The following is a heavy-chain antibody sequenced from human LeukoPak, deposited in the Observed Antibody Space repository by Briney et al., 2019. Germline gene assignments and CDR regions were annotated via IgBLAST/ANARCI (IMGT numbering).Heavy chain of an antibody. D-gene: IGHD1-26*01. J-gene: IGHJ4*02. V-gene: IGHV3-73*01. CDR3: TRDPPTRY. CDR2: IGSRADTYAT. CDR1: GFTFSGSA. Sequence: GGSLRLSCAVSGFTFSGSAMHWVRQASGKGLEWVGRIGSRADTYATTYAASVKGRFTISRDDSKNIAYLQMNSLKTDDTAVYYCTRDPPTRYWGQGTLVSVSS.